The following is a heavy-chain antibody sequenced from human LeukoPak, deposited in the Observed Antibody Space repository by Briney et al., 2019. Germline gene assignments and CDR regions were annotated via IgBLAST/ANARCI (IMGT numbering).Heavy chain of an antibody. CDR1: GFTFSSYS. CDR3: ARIHSNYPFDI. CDR2: ISSSSSYI. D-gene: IGHD4-11*01. J-gene: IGHJ3*02. V-gene: IGHV3-21*01. Sequence: PGGSLRLSCAASGFTFSSYSMDWVRQAPGKGLEWVSSISSSSSYIYYADSVKGRFTISRDNAKNSLYLQMNSLRAEDTAVYYCARIHSNYPFDIWGQGTMVTVSS.